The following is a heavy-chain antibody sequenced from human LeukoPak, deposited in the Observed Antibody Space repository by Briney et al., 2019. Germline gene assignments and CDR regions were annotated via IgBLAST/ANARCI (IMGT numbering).Heavy chain of an antibody. J-gene: IGHJ6*04. CDR1: GFTFSNYW. Sequence: GGSPRLSCAASGFTFSNYWMSWVRQAPGKGLEWVANIKQDGSEKYYVDSVKGRFTIFRDDAKNSLYLQMNSLRAEDTAVYYCARKAYGMDVWGKGTTVTVSS. V-gene: IGHV3-7*03. CDR3: ARKAYGMDV. CDR2: IKQDGSEK.